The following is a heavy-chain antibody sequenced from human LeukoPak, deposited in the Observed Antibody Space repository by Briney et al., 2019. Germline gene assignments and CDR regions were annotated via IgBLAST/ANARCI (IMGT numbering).Heavy chain of an antibody. CDR2: IWYDGNNK. J-gene: IGHJ4*02. CDR3: VRDPYEAY. D-gene: IGHD5-12*01. V-gene: IGHV3-33*01. CDR1: GFTFTTYG. Sequence: PGRSLRLSCAVSGFTFTTYGMHWVRQAPGKGLEWVAVIWYDGNNKYYADSVKVRFTISRDNSKNTLYLQMNSLRAEDTAVYYCVRDPYEAYWGQGTLVTVSS.